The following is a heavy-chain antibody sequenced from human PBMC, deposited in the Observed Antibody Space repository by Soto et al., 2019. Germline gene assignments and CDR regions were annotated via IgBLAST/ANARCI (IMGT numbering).Heavy chain of an antibody. CDR2: IYQSGKT. Sequence: SETLSLTCGVSGFPVSYGYYWGWIRQPPGKGLEWLGSIYQSGKTYYNPSLKSRLTLSMDTSKNEFSLKLSSVTAADTAVYYCARSYSSSSPLGFDPWGQGTLVTVSS. CDR1: GFPVSYGYY. D-gene: IGHD6-6*01. V-gene: IGHV4-38-2*01. J-gene: IGHJ5*02. CDR3: ARSYSSSSPLGFDP.